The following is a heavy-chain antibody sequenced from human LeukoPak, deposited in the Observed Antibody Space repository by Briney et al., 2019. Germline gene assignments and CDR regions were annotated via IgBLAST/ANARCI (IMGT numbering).Heavy chain of an antibody. J-gene: IGHJ4*02. D-gene: IGHD3-10*02. CDR1: GFTFSSYG. Sequence: GGSLRLSCAASGFTFSSYGMSWVRQAPGKGLEGVSAISGSGGSTYYADSVKGRFTISRDNSKNTLYLQMNSLRAEDTAVYYCAKDLSGYITMAGGFDYWGQGTLVTVSS. V-gene: IGHV3-23*01. CDR2: ISGSGGST. CDR3: AKDLSGYITMAGGFDY.